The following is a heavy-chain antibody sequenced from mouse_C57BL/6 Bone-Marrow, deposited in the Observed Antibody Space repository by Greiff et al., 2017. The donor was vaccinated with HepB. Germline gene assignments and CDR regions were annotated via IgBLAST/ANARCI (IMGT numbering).Heavy chain of an antibody. CDR2: IYPGSGST. CDR3: ARVPYYYGSSPY. D-gene: IGHD1-1*01. CDR1: GYTFTSYW. J-gene: IGHJ2*01. V-gene: IGHV1-55*01. Sequence: QVQLQQPGAELVKPGASVKMSCKASGYTFTSYWITWVKQRPGQGLEWIGDIYPGSGSTNYNEKFKSKATLTVDTSSSTAYMQLSSLTSEDSAVYYCARVPYYYGSSPYWGQGTTLTVSS.